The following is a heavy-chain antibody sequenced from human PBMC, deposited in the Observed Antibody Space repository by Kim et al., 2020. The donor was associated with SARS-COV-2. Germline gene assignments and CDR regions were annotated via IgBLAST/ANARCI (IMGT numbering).Heavy chain of an antibody. CDR1: GGSFSGYY. D-gene: IGHD6-13*01. CDR2: INHSGST. J-gene: IGHJ6*02. CDR3: ASQDNGQQLVLSYGMDV. Sequence: SETLSLTCAVYGGSFSGYYWSWIRQPPGKGLEWIGEINHSGSTNYNPSLKSRVTISVDTSKNQFSLKLSSVTAADTAVYYCASQDNGQQLVLSYGMDVWGQGTTVTVSS. V-gene: IGHV4-34*01.